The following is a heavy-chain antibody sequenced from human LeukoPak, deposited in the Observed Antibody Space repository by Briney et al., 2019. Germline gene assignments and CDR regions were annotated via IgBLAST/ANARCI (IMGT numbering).Heavy chain of an antibody. CDR1: GFTVSSNY. CDR2: IYSGGST. CDR3: ARDRGTAHYYDSSGYYDY. D-gene: IGHD3-22*01. Sequence: GGSLRLSCASSGFTVSSNYMSWVREAPGKGLEWVSVIYSGGSTYYADSVKGRFTISRDNSKNTLYLQMNSLRAEGTAVYYCARDRGTAHYYDSSGYYDYWGQGTLVTVSS. V-gene: IGHV3-66*01. J-gene: IGHJ4*02.